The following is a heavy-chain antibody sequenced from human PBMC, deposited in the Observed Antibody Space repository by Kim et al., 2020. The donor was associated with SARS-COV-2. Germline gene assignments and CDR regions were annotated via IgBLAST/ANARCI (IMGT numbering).Heavy chain of an antibody. CDR2: INHSGST. CDR3: ARGHRSSYGYYYYYYGMDV. J-gene: IGHJ6*02. D-gene: IGHD5-18*01. CDR1: GGSFSGYY. Sequence: SETLTLTCAVYGGSFSGYYWSWIRQPPGKGLEWIGEINHSGSTNYNPSLKSRVTISVDTSKNQFSLKLSSVTAADTAVYYCARGHRSSYGYYYYYYGMDVWGQGTTVTVSS. V-gene: IGHV4-34*01.